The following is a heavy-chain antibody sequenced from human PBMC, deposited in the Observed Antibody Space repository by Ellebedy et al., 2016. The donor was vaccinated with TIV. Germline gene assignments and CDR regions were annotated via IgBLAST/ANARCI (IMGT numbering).Heavy chain of an antibody. V-gene: IGHV4-59*13. Sequence: MPSETLSLTCTVSGGSISSYYWSWIRHPPGKGLEWIGYISYSGSTSYNPSLKSRVTMSADTSKNQFSLRLSSVTAADTAVYYCARVVWQQPVSYAFDIWGQGTMVTVSS. CDR2: ISYSGST. CDR1: GGSISSYY. D-gene: IGHD6-13*01. CDR3: ARVVWQQPVSYAFDI. J-gene: IGHJ3*02.